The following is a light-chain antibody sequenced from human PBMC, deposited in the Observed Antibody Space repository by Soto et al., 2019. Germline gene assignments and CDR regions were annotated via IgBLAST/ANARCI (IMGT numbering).Light chain of an antibody. CDR1: QSVSGS. CDR2: DTS. V-gene: IGKV3-11*01. CDR3: QHHNNWPRLT. Sequence: EIVLTQSPATLSSSPGERATLSCRASQSVSGSLAWYQQKPGQSPRLLIYDTSTRATGIPPRFSGSGSVTDFTLTICSLEPEDFAIYYCQHHNNWPRLTFGVGTKVQIK. J-gene: IGKJ4*01.